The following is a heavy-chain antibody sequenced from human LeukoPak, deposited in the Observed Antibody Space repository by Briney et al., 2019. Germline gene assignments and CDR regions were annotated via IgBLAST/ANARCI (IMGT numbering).Heavy chain of an antibody. CDR2: IIPILGIA. Sequence: ASVKVSCKASGGTFSSYTISWVRQAPGQGLEWMGRIIPILGIANYAQKFQGRVTITADKSTSTAYMELSSLRSEDTGVYYCARSPLGVVTAPQPYYFDYWGQGTLVTVSS. CDR3: ARSPLGVVTAPQPYYFDY. V-gene: IGHV1-69*02. D-gene: IGHD2-21*02. CDR1: GGTFSSYT. J-gene: IGHJ4*02.